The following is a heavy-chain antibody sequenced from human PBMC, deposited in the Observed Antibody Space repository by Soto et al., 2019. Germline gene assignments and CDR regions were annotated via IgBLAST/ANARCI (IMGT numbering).Heavy chain of an antibody. J-gene: IGHJ3*01. CDR2: ISGSGGST. Sequence: EVQLLESGGGLVQPGGSLRLSCAASGFTFSSYAMSWVRQAPGKGLEWVSAISGSGGSTYYADSVKGRFTIARDNSKNTLYLQMNSRRAEDTDVYYCAKPMAYYYDSSGPGTWGQGTMVTVSS. CDR3: AKPMAYYYDSSGPGT. D-gene: IGHD3-22*01. CDR1: GFTFSSYA. V-gene: IGHV3-23*01.